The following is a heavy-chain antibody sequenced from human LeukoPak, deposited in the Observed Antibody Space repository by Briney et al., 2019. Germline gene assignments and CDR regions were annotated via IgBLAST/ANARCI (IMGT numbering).Heavy chain of an antibody. J-gene: IGHJ4*02. CDR2: INPSAVST. CDR1: GYTFTSYY. D-gene: IGHD1-26*01. V-gene: IGHV1-46*01. Sequence: ASVKVSCKASGYTFTSYYMHWVRQAPGQGLEWMGIINPSAVSTYAQKFQGRVTMTRDTSTSTVYMELSSLRSEDTAVYYCARSPSGSQSDYWGQGTLVTVSS. CDR3: ARSPSGSQSDY.